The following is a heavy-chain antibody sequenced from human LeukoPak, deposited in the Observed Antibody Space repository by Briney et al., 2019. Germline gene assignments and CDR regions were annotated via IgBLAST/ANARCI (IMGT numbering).Heavy chain of an antibody. CDR3: AKEHMAAAVYYFDY. J-gene: IGHJ4*02. D-gene: IGHD2-15*01. CDR2: VNPSSGNT. V-gene: IGHV3-23*01. CDR1: GFTLTNYA. Sequence: GGSLRLSCAASGFTLTNYAMSWVRQAPGKGLEWVSSVNPSSGNTYYVDSVKGRFTIFGDNSKNTLYLQMNSLRAEDTAVYYCAKEHMAAAVYYFDYWGQGTLVTVSS.